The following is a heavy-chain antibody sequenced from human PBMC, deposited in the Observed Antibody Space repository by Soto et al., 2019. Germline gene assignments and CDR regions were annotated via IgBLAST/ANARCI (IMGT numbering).Heavy chain of an antibody. CDR3: AAALVAGSGSLGH. J-gene: IGHJ4*02. CDR1: GFTFSSRW. CDR2: IRHDGADS. V-gene: IGHV3-74*01. D-gene: IGHD3-10*01. Sequence: EVQLVESGGGSAQPGGSLRLSCAASGFTFSSRWMHWVRQDPGKGLQWVSRIRHDGADSNYADFVGGRFTISRDNTKNTLHLQMNSLRAEDTAVYFCAAALVAGSGSLGHWGQGTLVTVSS.